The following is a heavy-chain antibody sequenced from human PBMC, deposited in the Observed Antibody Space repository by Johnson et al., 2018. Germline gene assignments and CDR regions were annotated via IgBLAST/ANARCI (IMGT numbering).Heavy chain of an antibody. D-gene: IGHD2-8*01. CDR2: IIPIFGTA. Sequence: QVQLVQSGAEVKKPGSSVKVSCKASGGTFSSYAISWVRQAPGQGLEWMGGIIPIFGTANYAQKFQGRVTITADESTSTAYMELSSLRSEDTAVYYWARAVSYCTNCVCYYYYYMDVWGKGTTVTVSS. V-gene: IGHV1-69*01. CDR3: ARAVSYCTNCVCYYYYYMDV. J-gene: IGHJ6*03. CDR1: GGTFSSYA.